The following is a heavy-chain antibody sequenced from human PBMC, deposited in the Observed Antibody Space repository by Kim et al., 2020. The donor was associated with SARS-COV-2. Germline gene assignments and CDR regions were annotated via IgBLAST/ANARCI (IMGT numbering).Heavy chain of an antibody. CDR3: ARESVSFDY. CDR2: TYYRSKWIN. V-gene: IGHV6-1*01. CDR1: GDSVSSNSAS. J-gene: IGHJ4*02. Sequence: SQTLSLTCAIYGDSVSSNSASWHWIRLSPSRGLEWLGRTYYRSKWINDSAVSVKSRITINPDTSKNQFSLQLNSVTPDDTAVYYCARESVSFDYWGQGTLVTVSS.